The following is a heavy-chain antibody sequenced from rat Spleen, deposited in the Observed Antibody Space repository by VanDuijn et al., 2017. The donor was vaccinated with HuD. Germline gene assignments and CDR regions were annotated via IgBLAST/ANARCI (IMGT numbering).Heavy chain of an antibody. V-gene: IGHV2-41*01. Sequence: QVRLKESGPGLVQSSQTLSLTCTVAGFSLTTYNVHWVRQPPGKGLEWMGVIWNVGGTRYNSALKSRLSISRDTSKSQVFLKMNSLQPEDTGTYYCARLEGITSDWFAYWGQGTLVTVSS. CDR2: IWNVGGT. D-gene: IGHD1-4*01. CDR3: ARLEGITSDWFAY. J-gene: IGHJ3*01. CDR1: GFSLTTYN.